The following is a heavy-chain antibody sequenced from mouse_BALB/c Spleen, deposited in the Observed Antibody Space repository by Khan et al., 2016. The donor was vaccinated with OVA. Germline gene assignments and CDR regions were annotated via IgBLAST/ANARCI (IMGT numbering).Heavy chain of an antibody. CDR3: ARDGSPYNYAMDY. CDR2: ISSSGST. J-gene: IGHJ4*01. Sequence: EVQLQESGPGLVKPSQSLSLTCTVTGYSITSDYAWNWIRQFPGNKLEWMGYISSSGSTNYNPALKSRISITRDTSKNQFFLQLNSVTTEDTATYYCARDGSPYNYAMDYWGQGTSVTVSS. V-gene: IGHV3-2*02. D-gene: IGHD2-3*01. CDR1: GYSITSDYA.